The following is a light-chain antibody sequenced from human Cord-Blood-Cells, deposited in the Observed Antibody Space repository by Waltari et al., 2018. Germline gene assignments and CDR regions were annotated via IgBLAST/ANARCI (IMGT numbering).Light chain of an antibody. Sequence: QSALTQPASVSGSPGQSITISCTGTSSDVGGYNYVSWYQQHPGKAPKLMIYDVSKRPSGVSNRFSGSKSGNTASLTISGLQAEDEADYYCSPYTRSSTLYVFGTGTKVTVL. CDR1: SSDVGGYNY. CDR3: SPYTRSSTLYV. CDR2: DVS. V-gene: IGLV2-14*01. J-gene: IGLJ1*01.